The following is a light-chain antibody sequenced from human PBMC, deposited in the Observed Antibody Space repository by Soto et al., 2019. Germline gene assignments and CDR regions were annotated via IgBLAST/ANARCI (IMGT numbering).Light chain of an antibody. V-gene: IGLV1-47*02. CDR2: SNN. CDR1: SSNIGGTNY. CDR3: ASWDDRLGAVI. J-gene: IGLJ2*01. Sequence: LTQPPSASGTPGQRVFISCSGSSSNIGGTNYAYWYQQLPGAAPKLLMHSNNLRPSGVPERISGSKSGTSASLAISGLRSEDEAVYYCASWDDRLGAVIFGGGTKVTVL.